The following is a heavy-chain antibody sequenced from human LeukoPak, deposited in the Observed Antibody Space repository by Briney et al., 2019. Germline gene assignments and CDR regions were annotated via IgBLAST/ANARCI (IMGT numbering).Heavy chain of an antibody. CDR1: GFTFSSYS. Sequence: GGSLRLSCAASGFTFSSYSMNWVRQAPGKGLEWASFISTSSSYIHYADSVKGRFTISRDNAKNSLYLQMNSLRAEDAAVYYCAKAPVTSCRGAFCYPFDYWGQGTLVTVSS. CDR3: AKAPVTSCRGAFCYPFDY. CDR2: ISTSSSYI. V-gene: IGHV3-21*04. D-gene: IGHD2-15*01. J-gene: IGHJ4*02.